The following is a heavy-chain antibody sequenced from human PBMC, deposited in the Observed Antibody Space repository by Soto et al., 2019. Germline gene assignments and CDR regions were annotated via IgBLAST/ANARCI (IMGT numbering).Heavy chain of an antibody. CDR1: GFTFSSSG. CDR3: AKEGCSSTSCVAFLDV. Sequence: GGSLRLSCAASGFTFSSSGMHWVRQAPGKGLEWVAVISYDGSKKYYADSVKGRFTISRDNSKDSVYLQMNSLRPGDTAVYYCAKEGCSSTSCVAFLDVWGRGTTGTVSS. J-gene: IGHJ6*02. CDR2: ISYDGSKK. D-gene: IGHD2-2*01. V-gene: IGHV3-30*18.